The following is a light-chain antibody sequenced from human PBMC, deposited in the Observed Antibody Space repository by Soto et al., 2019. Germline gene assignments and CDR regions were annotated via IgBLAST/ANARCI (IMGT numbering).Light chain of an antibody. J-gene: IGLJ2*01. CDR1: NSDIGDYEY. V-gene: IGLV2-14*01. CDR2: EVV. CDR3: VSYPFTNPLF. Sequence: QSALTQPASVSASPGQSITISCSGTNSDIGDYEYVSWYQHYPGKAPKLIIYEVVNRPSGVSHRFSGSKSGNTASLTISGPQAGDEAYYYCVSYPFTNPLFFGGGTKVTV.